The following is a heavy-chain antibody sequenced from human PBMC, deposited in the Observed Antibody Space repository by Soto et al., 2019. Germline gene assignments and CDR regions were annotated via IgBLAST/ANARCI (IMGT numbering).Heavy chain of an antibody. CDR2: ISVFNGYA. V-gene: IGHV1-18*01. J-gene: IGHJ5*01. Sequence: QVQLVQSGPEPKKPGASVKVSCKTSGYSFHNSGISWVRQAPGQGLEWMGWISVFNGYAHSAQKFQGRVIMTADTFTSTAYMELRGLRSDDTAMYYCSKNGTTWFASWGQGTPVTVSS. CDR1: GYSFHNSG. D-gene: IGHD1-1*01. CDR3: SKNGTTWFAS.